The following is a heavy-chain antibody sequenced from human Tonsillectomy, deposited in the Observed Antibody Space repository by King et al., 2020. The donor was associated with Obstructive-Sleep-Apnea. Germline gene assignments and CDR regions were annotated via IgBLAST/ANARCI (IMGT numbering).Heavy chain of an antibody. J-gene: IGHJ4*02. V-gene: IGHV3-23*04. Sequence: EVQLVESGGGLVQPGGSLRLSCAASGFTLSSYAMSWVRQAPGKGLKWVSALSVSVDSTYYAYSLKGRLTISRDNSMNTLYLQMHSLRAEDTAVYYCAKVFVRGVVITTLDYWGQGTLVTVSS. CDR2: LSVSVDST. CDR1: GFTLSSYA. CDR3: AKVFVRGVVITTLDY. D-gene: IGHD3-10*01.